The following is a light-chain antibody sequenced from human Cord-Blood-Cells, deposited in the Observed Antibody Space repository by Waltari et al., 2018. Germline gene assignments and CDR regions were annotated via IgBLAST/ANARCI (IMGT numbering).Light chain of an antibody. J-gene: IGKJ4*01. CDR2: DAS. CDR3: QQRSNWPPVN. Sequence: EIVLTQSPATLSLSPGERATLSCRASQSVSSYLAWYQQKPGQAPRLPIYDASNRATGIPARFSGSGSGTDFTLTISSLEPEDFAVYYCQQRSNWPPVNFGGGTKVEIK. CDR1: QSVSSY. V-gene: IGKV3-11*01.